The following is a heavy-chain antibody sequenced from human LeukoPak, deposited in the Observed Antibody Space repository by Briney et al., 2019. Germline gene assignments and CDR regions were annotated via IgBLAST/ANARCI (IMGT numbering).Heavy chain of an antibody. D-gene: IGHD3-9*01. CDR1: GFTVSSNY. J-gene: IGHJ4*02. V-gene: IGHV3-66*01. Sequence: GGSLRLSRAASGFTVSSNYMSWVRQAPGKGLEWVSVIYSGGSTYYADSVKGRFTISRDNSKNTLYLQMNSLRAEDTAVYYCARGHFDWLLFGLFDYWGQGTLVTVSS. CDR3: ARGHFDWLLFGLFDY. CDR2: IYSGGST.